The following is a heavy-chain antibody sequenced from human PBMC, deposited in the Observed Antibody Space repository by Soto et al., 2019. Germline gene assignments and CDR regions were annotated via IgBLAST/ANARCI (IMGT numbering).Heavy chain of an antibody. CDR2: INPSGGST. Sequence: ASVKVSFKASGYSFTSYYMHWVRQAPGQGLEWMGIINPSGGSTSYAQKFQGRVTMTRDTSTSTVYMELSSLRSDDTAVFYCARGGYSRTQHLDYWGQGTLVTVSS. CDR1: GYSFTSYY. CDR3: ARGGYSRTQHLDY. J-gene: IGHJ4*02. V-gene: IGHV1-46*01. D-gene: IGHD6-13*01.